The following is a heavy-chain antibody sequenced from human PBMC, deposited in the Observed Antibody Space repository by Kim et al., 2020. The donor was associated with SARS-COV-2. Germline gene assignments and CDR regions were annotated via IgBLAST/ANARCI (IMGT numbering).Heavy chain of an antibody. J-gene: IGHJ4*02. Sequence: GGSLRLSCAASGFTFSSYGMHWVRQAPGKGLEWVAVISYDGSNKYYADSVKGRFTISRDNSKNTLYLQMNSLRAEDTAVYYCAKSRTYYYDSSGYYNFDYWGQGTLVTVSS. D-gene: IGHD3-22*01. CDR3: AKSRTYYYDSSGYYNFDY. CDR2: ISYDGSNK. CDR1: GFTFSSYG. V-gene: IGHV3-30*18.